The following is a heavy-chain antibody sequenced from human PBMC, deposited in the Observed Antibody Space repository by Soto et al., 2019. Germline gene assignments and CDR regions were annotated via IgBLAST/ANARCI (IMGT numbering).Heavy chain of an antibody. V-gene: IGHV1-69*12. J-gene: IGHJ4*02. CDR1: GGTFSSYA. CDR3: ASTMGGYVIFDY. CDR2: IIPIFGTA. Sequence: QVQLVQSGAEVKKPRSSVKVSCKASGGTFSSYAISWVRQAPGQGLEWMGGIIPIFGTANYAQKFQGRVRITADESTSTAFMELSSLRSEDTAVYYSASTMGGYVIFDYWGQGTLVTVSS. D-gene: IGHD5-12*01.